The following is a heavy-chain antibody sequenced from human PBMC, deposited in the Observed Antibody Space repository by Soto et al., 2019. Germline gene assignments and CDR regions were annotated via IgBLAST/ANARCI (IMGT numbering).Heavy chain of an antibody. CDR1: GGSITSGDYY. CDR2: IYYSGST. J-gene: IGHJ5*02. CDR3: ARDSSSSFDP. Sequence: SEPLSLTCTVSGGSITSGDYYWSWIRQHPGKGLEWIGYIYYSGSTYYNPSLKSRVTISVDTSKNQFSLKLSSVTAADTAVYYCARDSSSSFDPWGQGTLVTVSS. D-gene: IGHD6-13*01. V-gene: IGHV4-31*03.